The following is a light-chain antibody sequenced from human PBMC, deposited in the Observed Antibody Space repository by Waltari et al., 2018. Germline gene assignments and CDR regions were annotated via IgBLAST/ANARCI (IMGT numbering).Light chain of an antibody. J-gene: IGLJ1*01. V-gene: IGLV1-44*01. CDR3: GAWDDSLIGHV. CDR2: RNS. CDR1: TSNLGIYP. Sequence: QSVLTQPPSASGTPGQRVAISCSGRTSNLGIYPITWYQHHPGAAPKLIIYRNSERPSGVPDRFSGSKSGTSGSLVISGLHSEDEGDYYCGAWDDSLIGHVFGTGTKVTVL.